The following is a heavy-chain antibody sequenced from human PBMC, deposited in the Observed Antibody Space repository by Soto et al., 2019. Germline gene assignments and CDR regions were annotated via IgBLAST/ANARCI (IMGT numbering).Heavy chain of an antibody. CDR1: GGSISSGGYY. J-gene: IGHJ4*02. CDR2: IYYCGST. CDR3: ARDTYSGSPFTFDY. D-gene: IGHD3-10*01. Sequence: QVQLQESGPGLVKPSQTLSLTCTVSGGSISSGGYYWSWIRQHPGKGLEWIGYIYYCGSTYYNPYLKSRVTISVDTSKNQCSLKLSAVTAADTAVYYCARDTYSGSPFTFDYWGQGTLVTVSS. V-gene: IGHV4-31*03.